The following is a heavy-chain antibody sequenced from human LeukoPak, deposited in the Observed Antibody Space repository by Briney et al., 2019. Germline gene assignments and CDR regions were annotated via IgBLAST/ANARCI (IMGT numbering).Heavy chain of an antibody. D-gene: IGHD2-21*02. V-gene: IGHV5-51*01. CDR3: ARVVVVTSTHWYFDL. J-gene: IGHJ2*01. Sequence: GESLKISCEASGYIFPNYWIGWVRQVLGKGLDWMGLIHPGDSDTRYSPSFQGQVTISVDKSITTAYLQWSSLQASDTAIYFCARVVVVTSTHWYFDLWGRGSLVTVFS. CDR2: IHPGDSDT. CDR1: GYIFPNYW.